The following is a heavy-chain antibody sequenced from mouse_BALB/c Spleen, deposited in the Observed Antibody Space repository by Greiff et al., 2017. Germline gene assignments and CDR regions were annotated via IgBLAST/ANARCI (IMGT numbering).Heavy chain of an antibody. Sequence: QVQLQQSGPGLVAPSQSLSITCTVSGFSLTSYDISWIRQPPGKGLEWLGVIWTGGGTNYNSAFMSRLSISKDNSKSQVFLKMNSLQTDDTAIYYCVRGPFDYWGQGTTLTVSS. V-gene: IGHV2-9-2*01. CDR1: GFSLTSYD. CDR2: IWTGGGT. CDR3: VRGPFDY. J-gene: IGHJ2*01.